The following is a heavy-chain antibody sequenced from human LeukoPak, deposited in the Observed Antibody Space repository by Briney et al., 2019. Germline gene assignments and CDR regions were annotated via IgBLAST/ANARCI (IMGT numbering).Heavy chain of an antibody. V-gene: IGHV4-39*07. Sequence: SETLSLTCTVSGGSISSSSYYWGWIRQPPGKGLEWIGSIYYSGSTYYNPSLKSRVTISVDTSKNQFSLKLSSVTAADTAVYYCARDGSSHLFDYWGQGTLVTVSS. J-gene: IGHJ4*02. CDR1: GGSISSSSYY. CDR2: IYYSGST. CDR3: ARDGSSHLFDY. D-gene: IGHD6-6*01.